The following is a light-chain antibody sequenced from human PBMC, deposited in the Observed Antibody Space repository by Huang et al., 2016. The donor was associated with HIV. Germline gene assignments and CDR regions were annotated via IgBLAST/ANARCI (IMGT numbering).Light chain of an antibody. CDR1: QSVNNK. CDR3: QQYNDWPRT. Sequence: EIVMTQFPGTVSVSPGERATLSCRASQSVNNKLAWYHQKPGQAPRLLIYGPSTRAAGIPARFSGSGSGTEFTLTITSLQSEDFAVYYCQQYNDWPRTFGQGTKVEIK. CDR2: GPS. V-gene: IGKV3-15*01. J-gene: IGKJ1*01.